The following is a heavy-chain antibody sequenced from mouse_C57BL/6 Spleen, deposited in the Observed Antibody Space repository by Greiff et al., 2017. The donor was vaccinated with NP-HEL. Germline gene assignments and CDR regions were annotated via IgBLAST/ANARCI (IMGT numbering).Heavy chain of an antibody. CDR1: GYTFTSYW. CDR2: IHPSDSDT. D-gene: IGHD1-1*01. Sequence: QVQLKQPGAELVKPGASVKVSCKASGYTFTSYWMHWVKQRPGQGLEWIGRIHPSDSDTNYNQKFKGKATLTVDKSSSTAYMQLSSLTSEDSAVYYCYYYGSSPYYAMDYWGQGTSVTVSS. V-gene: IGHV1-74*01. CDR3: YYYGSSPYYAMDY. J-gene: IGHJ4*01.